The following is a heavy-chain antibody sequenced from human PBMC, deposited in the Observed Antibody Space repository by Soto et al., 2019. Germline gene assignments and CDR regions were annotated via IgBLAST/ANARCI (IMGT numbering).Heavy chain of an antibody. CDR2: IWYDGSNK. CDR3: ARDLLDDSSGYIDY. CDR1: GFTFSSYG. V-gene: IGHV3-33*01. J-gene: IGHJ4*02. D-gene: IGHD3-22*01. Sequence: GGSLRLSCAASGFTFSSYGMHWVRQAPGKGLEWVAVIWYDGSNKYYADSVKGRFTISRDNSNNTLYLQMNSLRAEDTAVYYCARDLLDDSSGYIDYWGQGTLVTVSS.